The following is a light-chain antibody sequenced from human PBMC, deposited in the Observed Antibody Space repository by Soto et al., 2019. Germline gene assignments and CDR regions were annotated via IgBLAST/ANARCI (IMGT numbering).Light chain of an antibody. CDR3: QQYGTSPFT. V-gene: IGKV3-20*01. J-gene: IGKJ3*01. CDR1: QSLSNTY. Sequence: IVWTQSPASLSLSPGERATLSCRASQSLSNTYFAWYQHKPGQGPRLLIYDASRRATGIPDRFSGSGSGTDFTLTISRLEPEDVAVYYCQQYGTSPFTFGPGTRVDIK. CDR2: DAS.